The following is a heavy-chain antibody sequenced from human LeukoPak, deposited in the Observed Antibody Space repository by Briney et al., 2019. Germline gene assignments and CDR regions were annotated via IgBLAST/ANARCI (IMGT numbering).Heavy chain of an antibody. CDR1: GGSISSGGYY. J-gene: IGHJ4*02. Sequence: SQTLSLTCTVSGGSISSGGYYWGWIRQPPGKGLEWIGSIDYSGRTYYNPSLKSRATISLDTSNNQFSLKLTPVTAADTAVYYCAREYTLYRSGWFLDYWGQGTVVTVSS. CDR3: AREYTLYRSGWFLDY. V-gene: IGHV4-39*07. CDR2: IDYSGRT. D-gene: IGHD6-19*01.